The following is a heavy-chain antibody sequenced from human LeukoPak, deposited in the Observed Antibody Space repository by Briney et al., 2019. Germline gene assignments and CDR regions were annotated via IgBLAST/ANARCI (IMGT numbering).Heavy chain of an antibody. J-gene: IGHJ4*02. CDR1: GFTFEDYG. Sequence: PGGSLRLSCEASGFTFEDYGMTWVRQRPGKGLEYVCEINWNGDNPVYENSLRGRFTISRDNAKNSVYLQMSSLRVDDTAFYYCARRSVAGATTGYYCDSWGQGTLVTVSS. CDR2: INWNGDNP. V-gene: IGHV3-20*04. CDR3: ARRSVAGATTGYYCDS. D-gene: IGHD1-26*01.